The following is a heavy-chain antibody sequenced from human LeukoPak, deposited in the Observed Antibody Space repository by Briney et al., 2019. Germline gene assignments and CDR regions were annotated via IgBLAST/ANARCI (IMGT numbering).Heavy chain of an antibody. J-gene: IGHJ3*02. CDR1: GGSISSGGYY. V-gene: IGHV4-31*03. D-gene: IGHD3-10*01. Sequence: PSETLSLTCTVSGGSISSGGYYWSWIRQHPGKGLEWIGYIYYSGSTYCNPSLKSRVTISVDTSKNQFSLKLSSVTAADTAVYYCARVPVGRGAFDIWGQGTMVTVSS. CDR2: IYYSGST. CDR3: ARVPVGRGAFDI.